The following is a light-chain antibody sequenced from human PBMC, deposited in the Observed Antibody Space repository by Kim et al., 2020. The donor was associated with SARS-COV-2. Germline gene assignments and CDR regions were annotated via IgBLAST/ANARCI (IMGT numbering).Light chain of an antibody. V-gene: IGKV3-20*01. Sequence: SPGERSTLSCRASQSVSSSYLAWYQQKPGQAPRLLIYGASSRATGIPDRFSGSASGTDFTLTISRLEPEDFAVYYCQQYGSSPMYTFGQGTKLEI. CDR1: QSVSSSY. J-gene: IGKJ2*01. CDR2: GAS. CDR3: QQYGSSPMYT.